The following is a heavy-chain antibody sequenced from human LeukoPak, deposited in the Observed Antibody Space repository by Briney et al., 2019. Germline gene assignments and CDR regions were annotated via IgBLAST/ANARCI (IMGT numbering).Heavy chain of an antibody. V-gene: IGHV5-10-1*01. CDR2: IDPSDSYT. CDR1: GYSFTSYW. J-gene: IGHJ4*02. Sequence: GEPLKISCKGSGYSFTSYWISWVRQMPGKGLEWMGRIDPSDSYTNYSPSFQGHVTISADKSISTAYLQWSSLKASDTAMYYCARHHGRALWWGYWGQGTLVTVSS. D-gene: IGHD2-8*02. CDR3: ARHHGRALWWGY.